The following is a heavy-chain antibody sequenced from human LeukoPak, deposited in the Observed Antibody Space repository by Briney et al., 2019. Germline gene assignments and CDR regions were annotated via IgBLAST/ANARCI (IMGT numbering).Heavy chain of an antibody. V-gene: IGHV1-2*02. J-gene: IGHJ4*02. Sequence: ASVKVSCKASGYTFTGYYMHWVRQAPGQGLEWTGWINPNSGGTNYAQKFQGRVTMTRDTSISTAYMELSRLRSDDTAVYYCARGRPFRFLEWLSDLDYWGQGTLVTVSS. CDR1: GYTFTGYY. CDR2: INPNSGGT. CDR3: ARGRPFRFLEWLSDLDY. D-gene: IGHD3-3*01.